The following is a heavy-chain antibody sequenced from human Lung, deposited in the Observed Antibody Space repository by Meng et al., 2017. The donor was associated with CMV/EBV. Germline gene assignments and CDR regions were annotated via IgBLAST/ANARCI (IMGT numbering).Heavy chain of an antibody. CDR2: NYYSGST. CDR1: GGSISTHY. V-gene: IGHV4-59*08. Sequence: QLQESGPGLVKPTQTLSPTFAFSGGSISTHYWSGIRQPPGKGLGWIGNNYYSGSTNYNPSLASRVTISVDSSKNQFSLKLSSVTAADTAVYYCARHQNGGTYPLDYWGQGTLVTVSS. CDR3: ARHQNGGTYPLDY. J-gene: IGHJ4*02. D-gene: IGHD3-16*02.